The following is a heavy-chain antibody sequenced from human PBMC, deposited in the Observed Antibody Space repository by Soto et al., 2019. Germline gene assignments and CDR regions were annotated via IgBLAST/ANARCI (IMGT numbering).Heavy chain of an antibody. CDR2: RWYDGGNK. CDR1: GFTFSSYG. Sequence: QVQLVESGGGVVQPGRSLRLSCAASGFTFSSYGMHWVRQAPGEGLEWVAVRWYDGGNKYYADSVKGRFTISRDNSKNTLYLPMNSLRAEDTAVYYCARDHYRLMVYAPLFYWGQGTLVTVSS. V-gene: IGHV3-33*01. J-gene: IGHJ4*02. CDR3: ARDHYRLMVYAPLFY. D-gene: IGHD2-8*01.